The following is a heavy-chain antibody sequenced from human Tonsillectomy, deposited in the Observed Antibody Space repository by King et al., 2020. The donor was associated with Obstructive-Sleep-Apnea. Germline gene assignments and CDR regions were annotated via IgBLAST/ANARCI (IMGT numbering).Heavy chain of an antibody. Sequence: LQLQESGPGLAKPSETLSLDCSVSGGSINSSTYYWGWIRQPPGKGLEWIGTIYYSGITYYNPSLKSRVTVSVDTSKNQFSLKLSSVTAADTAVYYCARVPSHYYYSHGPFDYWGQGTLVTVSS. CDR2: IYYSGIT. CDR1: GGSINSSTYY. V-gene: IGHV4-39*07. CDR3: ARVPSHYYYSHGPFDY. D-gene: IGHD3-22*01. J-gene: IGHJ4*02.